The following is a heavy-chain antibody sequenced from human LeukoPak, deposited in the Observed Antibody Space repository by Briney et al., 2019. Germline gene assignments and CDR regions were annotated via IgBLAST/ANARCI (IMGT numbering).Heavy chain of an antibody. D-gene: IGHD3-10*01. CDR2: VLYTGST. J-gene: IGHJ4*02. CDR3: ARHVKYYYFFEN. V-gene: IGHV4-59*08. CDR1: GGSISDYH. Sequence: SETLSLTCTVSGGSISDYHWSWIRQPPGKGLGWIGYVLYTGSTNYKPSLKSRVTISVDTSKNQFSLKVSSVTAADTAVYFCARHVKYYYFFENWGQGTLVTVSS.